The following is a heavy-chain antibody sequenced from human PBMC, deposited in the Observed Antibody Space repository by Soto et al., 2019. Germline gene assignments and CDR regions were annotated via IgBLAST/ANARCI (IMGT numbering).Heavy chain of an antibody. CDR2: ISGGGGGT. J-gene: IGHJ4*02. CDR1: GFTFSSYA. Sequence: PGGSLRLSCAASGFTFSSYAMTWVRQAPGKGLEWVSSISGGGGGTYYAESVKGRFTISRDDSKSTLYLQTSSLRADDRAVYYCAKEREEFNWNYLIFDYWGQGTLVTVSS. D-gene: IGHD1-7*01. CDR3: AKEREEFNWNYLIFDY. V-gene: IGHV3-23*01.